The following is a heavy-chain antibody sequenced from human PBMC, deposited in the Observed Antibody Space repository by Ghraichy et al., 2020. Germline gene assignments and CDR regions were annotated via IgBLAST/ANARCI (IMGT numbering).Heavy chain of an antibody. CDR1: GYSISSGHY. D-gene: IGHD3-16*01. Sequence: SETLSLTCNVSGYSISSGHYWGWIRQPPGRGLEWIGSLSHSGGTYYRSSLKSRVTMSVDTSKNQLSLKMTSVTAADTAVYYCVRGNFYDVKYYFESWGQGTQVTVSS. CDR3: VRGNFYDVKYYFES. CDR2: LSHSGGT. V-gene: IGHV4-38-2*02. J-gene: IGHJ4*02.